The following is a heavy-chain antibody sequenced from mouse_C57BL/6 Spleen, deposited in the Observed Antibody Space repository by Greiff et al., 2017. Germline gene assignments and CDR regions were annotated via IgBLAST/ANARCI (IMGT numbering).Heavy chain of an antibody. CDR1: GYSITSGYY. V-gene: IGHV3-6*01. CDR3: ARAIDGYYGFDY. D-gene: IGHD2-3*01. CDR2: ISYDGSN. J-gene: IGHJ2*01. Sequence: EVKLQESGPGLVKPSQSLSLTCSVTGYSITSGYYWNWIRQFPGNKLEWMGYISYDGSNNYNPSLKNRISITRDTSKNQFFLKLNSVTTEDTATYYCARAIDGYYGFDYWGQGTTLTVSS.